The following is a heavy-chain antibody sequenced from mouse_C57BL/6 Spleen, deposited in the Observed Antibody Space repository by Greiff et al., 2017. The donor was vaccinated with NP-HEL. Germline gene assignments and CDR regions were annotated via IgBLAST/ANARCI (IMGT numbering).Heavy chain of an antibody. CDR2: INPNNGGT. Sequence: EVQLQQSGPELVKPGASVKIPCKASGYTFTDYNMDWVKQSHGKSLEWIGDINPNNGGTIYNQKFKGKATLTVDKSSSTAYMDRRSLTSEDTAVYYCARMRLRLQYYFDYWGQGTTLTVSS. D-gene: IGHD2-4*01. CDR1: GYTFTDYN. J-gene: IGHJ2*01. V-gene: IGHV1-18*01. CDR3: ARMRLRLQYYFDY.